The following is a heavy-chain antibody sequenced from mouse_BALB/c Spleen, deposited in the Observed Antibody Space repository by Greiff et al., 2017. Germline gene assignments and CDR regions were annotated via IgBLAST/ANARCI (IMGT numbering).Heavy chain of an antibody. D-gene: IGHD2-1*01. J-gene: IGHJ1*01. CDR1: GYAFSSYW. Sequence: QVQLQQSGAELVRPGSSVKISCKASGYAFSSYWMNWVKQRPGQGLVWIGQIYPGDGDTNYNGKFKGKATLTADKSSSTAYMQLSSLTSEDSAVYFCARGGGNYRCFDVWGAGTTVTVSA. CDR2: IYPGDGDT. CDR3: ARGGGNYRCFDV. V-gene: IGHV1-80*01.